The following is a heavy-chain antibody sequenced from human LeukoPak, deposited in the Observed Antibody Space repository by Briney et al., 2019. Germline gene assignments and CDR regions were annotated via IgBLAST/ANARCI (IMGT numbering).Heavy chain of an antibody. D-gene: IGHD3-22*01. CDR3: ARSGRDSSGYAGYYYMDV. Sequence: ASVKVSCKASGYTFTRYHMHWVRQAPGQGLEWMGIINPSGGSTRYAQKFQGRLTMTRDTSTSTVYMELSSLRSEDMAVYYCARSGRDSSGYAGYYYMDVWGKGTTVTVSS. V-gene: IGHV1-46*01. J-gene: IGHJ6*03. CDR2: INPSGGST. CDR1: GYTFTRYH.